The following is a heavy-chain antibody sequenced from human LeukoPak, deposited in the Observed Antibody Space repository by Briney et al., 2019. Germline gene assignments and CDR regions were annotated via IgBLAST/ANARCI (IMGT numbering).Heavy chain of an antibody. CDR3: ARGGLCSSTSCYGYYYGMDA. CDR1: GYTFTSYG. Sequence: ASVKVSCKASGYTFTSYGITWVRQAPGQGLEWMGWINAYNGYTNYAQKLQGRVTMTTDTSTSTAYMELRSLRSDDTAVYYCARGGLCSSTSCYGYYYGMDAWGQGTTVTVSS. CDR2: INAYNGYT. D-gene: IGHD2-2*01. J-gene: IGHJ6*02. V-gene: IGHV1-18*01.